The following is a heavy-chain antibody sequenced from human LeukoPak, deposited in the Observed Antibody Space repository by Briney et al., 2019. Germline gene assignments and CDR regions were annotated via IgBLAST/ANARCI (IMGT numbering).Heavy chain of an antibody. CDR2: ISGIGGST. J-gene: IGHJ4*02. Sequence: PGASLRLSCAASGFTFSSYAMSWVRQAPGKGLEWVSAISGIGGSTYYADSVKGRFTISRDNSKNTLYLQMNRLSAEDTAVYYCAKDRQRWLYDYWGQGTLVTVSS. CDR3: AKDRQRWLYDY. D-gene: IGHD5-24*01. CDR1: GFTFSSYA. V-gene: IGHV3-23*01.